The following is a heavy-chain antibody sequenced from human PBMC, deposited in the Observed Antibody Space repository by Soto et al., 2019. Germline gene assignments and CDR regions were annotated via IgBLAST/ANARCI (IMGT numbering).Heavy chain of an antibody. CDR1: GFTFSSYG. V-gene: IGHV3-30*18. CDR3: AKDRHPRYNMDRGAHPVTDY. J-gene: IGHJ4*02. CDR2: ISYDGSNK. D-gene: IGHD3-10*01. Sequence: QVQLVESGGGVVQPGRSLRLSCAASGFTFSSYGMHWVRQAPGKGLEWVAVISYDGSNKYYADSVKGRFTISRDNSKNTLYLQMNSLRAEDTAVYYCAKDRHPRYNMDRGAHPVTDYWGQGTLVTVSS.